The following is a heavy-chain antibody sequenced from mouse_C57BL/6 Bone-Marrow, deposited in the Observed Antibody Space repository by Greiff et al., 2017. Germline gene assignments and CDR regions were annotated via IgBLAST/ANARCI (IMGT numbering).Heavy chain of an antibody. J-gene: IGHJ4*01. CDR1: GNTFTSCW. Sequence: QVQLQQPGAELVKPGASVKLSCKASGNTFTSCWMHWVKQRPGRGLEWIGRIDPNSGGTKYNEKFKSKATLTVDKPSSTAYMQLSSLTSEDSAVYYCAVPGSYYYGSSTYYYAMDYWGQGTSVTVSS. D-gene: IGHD1-1*01. CDR3: AVPGSYYYGSSTYYYAMDY. CDR2: IDPNSGGT. V-gene: IGHV1-72*01.